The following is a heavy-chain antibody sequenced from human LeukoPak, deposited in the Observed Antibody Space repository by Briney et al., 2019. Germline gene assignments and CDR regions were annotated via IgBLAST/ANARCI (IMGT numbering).Heavy chain of an antibody. CDR2: ITPNADRT. J-gene: IGHJ1*01. CDR1: GFTFGSYG. D-gene: IGHD3-22*01. CDR3: AIMHGYYDGSGYWVQ. Sequence: QAGGSLRLSCAASGFTFGSYGMSWVRQAPGKGLEWVSFITPNADRTSYADSVEGRFTISRDNPRNTLYMQMNSLRDEDTAVYYCAIMHGYYDGSGYWVQWGQETLVTVSS. V-gene: IGHV3-23*01.